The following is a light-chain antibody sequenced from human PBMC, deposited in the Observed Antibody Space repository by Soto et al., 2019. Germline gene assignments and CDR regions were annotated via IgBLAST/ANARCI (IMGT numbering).Light chain of an antibody. CDR1: SSNIGAGYD. J-gene: IGLJ3*02. CDR2: GNS. Sequence: QLVLTQPPSVSGAPGQRVTISCTESSSNIGAGYDVHWYQQLPGTAPKLLIYGNSNRPSGVPDRFSGSKSGTSASLAIIGLQAEDEADYYCQSYDSSLSGWVFGGGTKLTVL. V-gene: IGLV1-40*01. CDR3: QSYDSSLSGWV.